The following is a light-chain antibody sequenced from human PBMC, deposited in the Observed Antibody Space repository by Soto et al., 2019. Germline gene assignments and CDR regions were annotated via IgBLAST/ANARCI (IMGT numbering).Light chain of an antibody. J-gene: IGKJ5*01. CDR3: QQYSNWPPIT. V-gene: IGKV3-15*01. Sequence: VMTQSPGTLSVSLGERATLSCRASQSVSIHLAWYQQRPGQAPRLLIYDTSTRATGIPARFSGSGSGTEYTLPISSLQSEDFAVYYCQQYSNWPPITFGQGTRLAIK. CDR2: DTS. CDR1: QSVSIH.